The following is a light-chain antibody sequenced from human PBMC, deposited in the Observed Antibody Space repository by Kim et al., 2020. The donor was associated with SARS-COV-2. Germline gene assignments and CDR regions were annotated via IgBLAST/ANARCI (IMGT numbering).Light chain of an antibody. V-gene: IGLV1-44*01. CDR2: SNN. J-gene: IGLJ2*01. CDR1: SSNIGGNT. Sequence: GQMVTISCSGGSSNIGGNTVNWYRQLPGTSPKHLIYSNNHRPSGVPNRFSGAKSGSSASLAISGLQSEDEAEYYCAAWDDSLNGQLFGGGTQLTVL. CDR3: AAWDDSLNGQL.